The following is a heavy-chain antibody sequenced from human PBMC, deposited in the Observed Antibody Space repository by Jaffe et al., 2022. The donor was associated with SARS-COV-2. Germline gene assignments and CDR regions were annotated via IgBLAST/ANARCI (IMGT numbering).Heavy chain of an antibody. V-gene: IGHV2-5*02. CDR1: GFSLSTSGVG. Sequence: QITLKESGPTLVKPTQTLTLTCTFSGFSLSTSGVGVGWIRQPPGKALEWLALIYWDDDKRYSPSLKSRLTITKDTSKNQVVLTMTNMDPVDTATYYCAHGGSWPGAISGPAAFDIWGQGTMVTVSS. CDR3: AHGGSWPGAISGPAAFDI. CDR2: IYWDDDK. J-gene: IGHJ3*02. D-gene: IGHD2-15*01.